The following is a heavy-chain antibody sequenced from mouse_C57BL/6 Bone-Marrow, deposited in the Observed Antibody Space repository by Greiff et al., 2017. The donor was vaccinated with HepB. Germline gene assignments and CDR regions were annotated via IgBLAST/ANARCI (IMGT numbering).Heavy chain of an antibody. D-gene: IGHD1-1*01. V-gene: IGHV1-52*01. CDR2: IDPSDSET. CDR3: ARGKGSSYVGY. Sequence: VQLQQPGAELVRPGSSVKLSCKASGYTFTSYWMHWVKQRPIQGLEWIGNIDPSDSETLYNQKFKDKATLTVDKSSSTAYMQLSSLTSEDSAVYYCARGKGSSYVGYWGQGTTLTVSS. CDR1: GYTFTSYW. J-gene: IGHJ2*01.